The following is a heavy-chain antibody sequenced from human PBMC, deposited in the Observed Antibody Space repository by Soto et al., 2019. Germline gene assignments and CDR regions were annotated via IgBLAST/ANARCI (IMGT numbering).Heavy chain of an antibody. V-gene: IGHV3-23*01. CDR3: AKDNMRSSSSWYYYYYGMDV. D-gene: IGHD6-13*01. J-gene: IGHJ6*02. CDR2: ISGSGGST. CDR1: GFTFSSYA. Sequence: PGGSLRLSCAASGFTFSSYAMSWVRQAPGKGLEWVSAISGSGGSTYYADSVKGRFTISRDNSKNTLYLQMNSLRAEDTAVYYCAKDNMRSSSSWYYYYYGMDVWGQGTTVTVSS.